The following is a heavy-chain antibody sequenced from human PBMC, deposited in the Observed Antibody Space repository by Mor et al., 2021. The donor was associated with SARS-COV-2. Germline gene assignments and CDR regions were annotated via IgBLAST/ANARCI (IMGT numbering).Heavy chain of an antibody. CDR2: INHSGST. V-gene: IGHV4-34*01. Sequence: GLEWIGEINHSGSTNYNPSLKSRVTISVDTSKNQFSLKLSSVTAADTAVYYCASEYYDSGDAFDIWGQGTM. J-gene: IGHJ3*02. CDR3: ASEYYDSGDAFDI. D-gene: IGHD3-22*01.